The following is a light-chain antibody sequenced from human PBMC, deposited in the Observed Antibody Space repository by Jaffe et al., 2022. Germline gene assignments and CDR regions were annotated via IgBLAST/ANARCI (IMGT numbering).Light chain of an antibody. CDR1: QGISSY. V-gene: IGKV1-9*01. Sequence: DIQLTQSPSFLSASVGDRVTITCRASQGISSYLAWYQQKPGKAPKLLIYAASTLQSGVPSRFSGSGSGTEFTLTISSLQPEDFATYYCQQLNSYLQLFGPGTKVDIK. CDR3: QQLNSYLQL. J-gene: IGKJ3*01. CDR2: AAS.